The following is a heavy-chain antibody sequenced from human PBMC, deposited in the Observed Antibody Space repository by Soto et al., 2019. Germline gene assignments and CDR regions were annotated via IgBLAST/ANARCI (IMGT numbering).Heavy chain of an antibody. D-gene: IGHD6-25*01. CDR1: GGSMRTPNYY. J-gene: IGHJ4*02. Sequence: QLQLQESGPGLVEPSTTLSLTCNVSGGSMRTPNYYWVWIRQPPGKGLEWIGSIYYSGTTYYSPFLKSRVAISADTSKNQFSLVLDSVAAADMAVYFCAAVVPAARVDYWGQGALITVSS. V-gene: IGHV4-39*01. CDR2: IYYSGTT. CDR3: AAVVPAARVDY.